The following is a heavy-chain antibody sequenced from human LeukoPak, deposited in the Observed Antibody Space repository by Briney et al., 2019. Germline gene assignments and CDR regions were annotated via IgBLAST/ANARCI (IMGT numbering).Heavy chain of an antibody. D-gene: IGHD3-22*01. CDR3: ARTYSSDSSAYAYYDY. J-gene: IGHJ4*02. Sequence: ASVKVSCKASGYTFTNFYMHWVRQAPGQGLEWMGIINPADGSTTNARKFQDRVTMTRDTPTSTVYMELSSLRSDDTAVYYCARTYSSDSSAYAYYDYWGQGTLVTVSS. CDR2: INPADGST. CDR1: GYTFTNFY. V-gene: IGHV1-46*01.